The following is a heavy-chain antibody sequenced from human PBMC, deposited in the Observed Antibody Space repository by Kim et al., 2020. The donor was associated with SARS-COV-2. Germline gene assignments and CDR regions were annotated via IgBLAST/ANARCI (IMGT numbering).Heavy chain of an antibody. V-gene: IGHV4-59*01. Sequence: SETLSLTCTVSNASISSYYWTWIRQPPGKGLEYIGYIYYSGSTDYSPFLNSRVTISVDPSKNQVSLKPTSVTAADTAVYYCASFPPAMSYYNVVDVWGQGATVTVSS. CDR2: IYYSGST. CDR1: NASISSYY. J-gene: IGHJ6*02. CDR3: ASFPPAMSYYNVVDV.